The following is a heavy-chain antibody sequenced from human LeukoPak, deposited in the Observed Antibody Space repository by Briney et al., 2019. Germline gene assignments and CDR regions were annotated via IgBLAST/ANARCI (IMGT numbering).Heavy chain of an antibody. CDR3: AKDVGYYDSSGYWRYFDY. Sequence: GGSLRLSCAASGFTFSSYAMHWVRQAPGKGLEWVAVISYDGSNKYYADSVKGRFTISRDNSKNTLYLQMNSLRAEDTAVYYCAKDVGYYDSSGYWRYFDYWGQGTLVTVSS. J-gene: IGHJ4*02. V-gene: IGHV3-30*04. D-gene: IGHD3-22*01. CDR1: GFTFSSYA. CDR2: ISYDGSNK.